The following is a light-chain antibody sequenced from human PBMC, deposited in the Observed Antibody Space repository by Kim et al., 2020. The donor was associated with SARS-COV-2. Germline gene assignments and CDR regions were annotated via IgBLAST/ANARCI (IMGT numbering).Light chain of an antibody. CDR1: QSVSST. V-gene: IGKV3-15*01. CDR3: QQYNNWPYT. Sequence: SVSPGERPTLSCRASQSVSSTLAWYQQKPGQAPRLLIYGASTRATGIPSRFSGSGSGTEFTLTISSLQSEDFAVYSCQQYNNWPYTFGQGTKLEI. J-gene: IGKJ2*01. CDR2: GAS.